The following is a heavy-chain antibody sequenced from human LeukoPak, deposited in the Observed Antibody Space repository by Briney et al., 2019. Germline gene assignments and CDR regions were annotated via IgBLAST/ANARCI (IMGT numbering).Heavy chain of an antibody. CDR2: ITSNGHSA. CDR3: ARGRLASTTSTTYDY. V-gene: IGHV3-64*01. D-gene: IGHD2/OR15-2a*01. J-gene: IGHJ4*02. Sequence: GGSLRLSCAASGFTFSSYAMSWVRQAPGKGLEYVSAITSNGHSAYYANSVEGRFTISRDNSKNTLYLQMGSLRAEDMAVYYCARGRLASTTSTTYDYWGQGTLVTVSS. CDR1: GFTFSSYA.